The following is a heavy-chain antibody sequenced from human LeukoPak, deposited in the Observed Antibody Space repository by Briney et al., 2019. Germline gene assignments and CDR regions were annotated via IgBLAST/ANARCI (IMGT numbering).Heavy chain of an antibody. Sequence: PGGSLRLSCAASGFTFSNYAMSWVRQAPGKGLEWVSGISGGGDNTYYADSVKGRFTISRDNSKNTLYLQMNSLRAEDTALYYCARDPYDSSGYCDYWGQGTLVTVSS. V-gene: IGHV3-23*01. CDR3: ARDPYDSSGYCDY. J-gene: IGHJ4*02. D-gene: IGHD3-22*01. CDR2: ISGGGDNT. CDR1: GFTFSNYA.